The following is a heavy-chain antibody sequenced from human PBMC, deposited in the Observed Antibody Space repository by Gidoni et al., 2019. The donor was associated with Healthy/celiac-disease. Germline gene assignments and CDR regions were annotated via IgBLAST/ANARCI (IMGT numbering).Heavy chain of an antibody. CDR3: ARHIGAAAVSDY. D-gene: IGHD6-13*01. Sequence: QVQLQESGPGLVKPSETPSLTCTVSGGSISSYYWSWIRQPPGKGLEWIGYIYYSGSTNYNPSLKSRVTISVDTSKNQFSLKLSSVTAADTAVYYCARHIGAAAVSDYWGQGTLVTVSS. CDR1: GGSISSYY. CDR2: IYYSGST. J-gene: IGHJ4*02. V-gene: IGHV4-59*08.